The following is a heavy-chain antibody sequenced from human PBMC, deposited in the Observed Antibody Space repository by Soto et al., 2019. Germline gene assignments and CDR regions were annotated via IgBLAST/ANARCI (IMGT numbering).Heavy chain of an antibody. Sequence: PGGSLRLSCAASGFTFSSYGMHWVRQAPGKGLEWVAVIWYDGSNKYYADSVKGRFTISRDNSKNTLYLQMNSLRAEDTAVYYCARRYYYDSSGYYRSSLQKPQSNEYFDYWGQGTLVTVSS. D-gene: IGHD3-22*01. CDR1: GFTFSSYG. CDR3: ARRYYYDSSGYYRSSLQKPQSNEYFDY. V-gene: IGHV3-33*01. J-gene: IGHJ4*02. CDR2: IWYDGSNK.